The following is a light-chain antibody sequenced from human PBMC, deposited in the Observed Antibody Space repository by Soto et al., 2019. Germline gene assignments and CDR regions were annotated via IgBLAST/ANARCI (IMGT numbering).Light chain of an antibody. CDR3: SSFAGSNNVI. Sequence: QSALTQPPSASGSPGQSVTISCTGTSSDIGGYNYVSWYQQHPGKAPKLIFYEVNKRPSGVPDRFSGSKSGYTASLTVSGLQAEDEADYYCSSFAGSNNVIFGGGTKLTVL. CDR2: EVN. CDR1: SSDIGGYNY. J-gene: IGLJ2*01. V-gene: IGLV2-8*01.